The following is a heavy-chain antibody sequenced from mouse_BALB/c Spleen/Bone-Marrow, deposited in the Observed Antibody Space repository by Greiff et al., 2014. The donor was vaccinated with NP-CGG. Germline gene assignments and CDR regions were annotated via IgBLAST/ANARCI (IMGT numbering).Heavy chain of an antibody. V-gene: IGHV1-80*01. D-gene: IGHD4-1*01. CDR2: IYPGDGDT. CDR1: GYAFSSYW. J-gene: IGHJ2*01. CDR3: ARVRNWADY. Sequence: VNLVESGDELVRPGSSVKISCKASGYAFSSYWMNWEKQRPGQGLEWIGQIYPGDGDTNYNGKFKGKATLTADKSSSTAYMQLSSLTSEDSAVYFCARVRNWADYWGQGTTLTVSS.